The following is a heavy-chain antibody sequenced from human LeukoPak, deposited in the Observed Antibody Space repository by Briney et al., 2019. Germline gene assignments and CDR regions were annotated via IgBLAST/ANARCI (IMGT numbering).Heavy chain of an antibody. CDR3: ARGRRQLVRSWGY. CDR2: IYHSGST. CDR1: DYSISTGYY. D-gene: IGHD6-13*01. J-gene: IGHJ4*02. V-gene: IGHV4-38-2*02. Sequence: KASETLSLTCTVSDYSISTGYYWGWIRQPPGKGLEWIGSIYHSGSTYYNPSLKSRVTISVDTSKNQFSLKLTSVTAADTAVYYCARGRRQLVRSWGYWGQGTLVTVSS.